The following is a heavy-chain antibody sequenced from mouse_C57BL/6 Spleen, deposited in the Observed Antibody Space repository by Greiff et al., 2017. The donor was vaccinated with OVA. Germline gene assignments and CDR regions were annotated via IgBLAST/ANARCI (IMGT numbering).Heavy chain of an antibody. CDR1: GYTFTDYY. CDR2: IYPGSGNT. CDR3: ARHYDEAY. D-gene: IGHD2-3*01. J-gene: IGHJ3*01. Sequence: VQLQQSGSELVRPGASVKLSCKASGYTFTDYYINWVKQRPGQGLEWIARIYPGSGNTYYNEKFKGKATLTAEKSSSTAYMQLSSLTSEDSAVYFCARHYDEAYWGQGTLVTVSA. V-gene: IGHV1-76*01.